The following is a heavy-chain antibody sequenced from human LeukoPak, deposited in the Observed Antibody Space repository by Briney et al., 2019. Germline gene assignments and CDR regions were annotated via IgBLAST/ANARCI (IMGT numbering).Heavy chain of an antibody. CDR2: IYYSGST. V-gene: IGHV4-59*01. CDR1: GGSISSYY. Sequence: PSETLSLTCTVSGGSISSYYWSWIRQPPGKGLEWIGYIYYSGSTTYNPSLKSRVTISVDTSKKHFSLKLSSVTAADTAVYYCARDGIYGSGSYSYYYGMDVWGQGTTVTVSS. CDR3: ARDGIYGSGSYSYYYGMDV. D-gene: IGHD3-10*01. J-gene: IGHJ6*02.